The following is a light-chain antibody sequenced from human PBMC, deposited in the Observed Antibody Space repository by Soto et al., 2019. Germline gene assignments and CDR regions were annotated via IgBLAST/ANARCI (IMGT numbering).Light chain of an antibody. J-gene: IGKJ5*01. V-gene: IGKV3-15*01. Sequence: EVVMTQSPATLSVSPGERGTPSCRASRSVCSSLAWYQQKPGQSPRLLIFGASTSATGIPARFSGSGSWTELTLTISSLHSEYYAVYYCQQYNNWPPITFGQGTRLDIK. CDR3: QQYNNWPPIT. CDR1: RSVCSS. CDR2: GAS.